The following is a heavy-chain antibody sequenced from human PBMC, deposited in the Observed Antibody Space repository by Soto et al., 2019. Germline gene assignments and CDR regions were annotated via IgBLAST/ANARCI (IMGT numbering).Heavy chain of an antibody. J-gene: IGHJ6*02. V-gene: IGHV4-4*02. CDR1: GGSINNNDW. CDR3: VSNGYYSMGV. CDR2: IHHSGSP. D-gene: IGHD3-3*01. Sequence: QVQLQESGPGLVKPSGTLSLTCVVSGGSINNNDWWSWVRQSPGKGLEWIGEIHHSGSPNYNPSLXGXVXIXXDKSKNQLSLELTAVTGADTAVYFCVSNGYYSMGVWGQGTTVTVSS.